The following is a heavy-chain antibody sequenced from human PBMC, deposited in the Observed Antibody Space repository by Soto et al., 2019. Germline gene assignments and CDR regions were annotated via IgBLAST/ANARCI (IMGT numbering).Heavy chain of an antibody. CDR1: VGTFDSDG. Sequence: QEQLVQSGPEVKKPGSSVKVSCKASVGTFDSDGISWVLQAHGQALEWMGGVIPMFGTSNFAQKFKGRVTITADESTTTAHMELPSLRSEDTAIYFCASGHPGVAETGDYDSYYNFDVWGQGTAVTVSS. CDR3: ASGHPGVAETGDYDSYYNFDV. V-gene: IGHV1-69*01. D-gene: IGHD6-19*01. CDR2: VIPMFGTS. J-gene: IGHJ6*02.